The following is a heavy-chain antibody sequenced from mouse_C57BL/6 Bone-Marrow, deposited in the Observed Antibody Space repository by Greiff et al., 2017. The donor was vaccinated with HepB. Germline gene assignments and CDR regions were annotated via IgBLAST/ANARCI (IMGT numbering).Heavy chain of an antibody. Sequence: VQLQQSGAELVKPGASVKISCKASGYAFSSYWMNWVKQRPGKGLEWIGQIYPGDGDTNYNGKFKGKATLTEDKSSSTAYMQLSSLTSEDSAVYFCARGYSNYEAWFADWGQGTLVTVSA. D-gene: IGHD2-5*01. CDR3: ARGYSNYEAWFAD. J-gene: IGHJ3*01. CDR1: GYAFSSYW. CDR2: IYPGDGDT. V-gene: IGHV1-80*01.